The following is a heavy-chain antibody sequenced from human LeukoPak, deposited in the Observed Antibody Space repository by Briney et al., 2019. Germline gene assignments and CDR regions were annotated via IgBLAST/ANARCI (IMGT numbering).Heavy chain of an antibody. J-gene: IGHJ5*02. V-gene: IGHV1-46*01. Sequence: ASVKVSCKASGYTFTGYYMHWVRQAPGQGLKWMGWINPSGGSTSYAQKFQGRVTMTRDTSTSTVYMELSSLRSEDTAVYYCASSIPLYYYGSGRHAPDGHWFDPWGQGTLVTVSS. CDR2: INPSGGST. D-gene: IGHD3-10*01. CDR3: ASSIPLYYYGSGRHAPDGHWFDP. CDR1: GYTFTGYY.